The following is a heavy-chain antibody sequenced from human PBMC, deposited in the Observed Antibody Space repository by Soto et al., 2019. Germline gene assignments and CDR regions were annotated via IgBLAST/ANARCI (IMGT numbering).Heavy chain of an antibody. CDR2: IYYSGST. J-gene: IGHJ4*02. CDR3: ARGRAVAGIGY. D-gene: IGHD6-19*01. V-gene: IGHV4-59*01. Sequence: ASETLSLTCTVSGGSISSYYWSWIRQPPGKGLEWIGYIYYSGSTNYNPSLKSRVTISVDTSKNQFSLKLSSVTAADTAVYYCARGRAVAGIGYWGQGTLVTVSS. CDR1: GGSISSYY.